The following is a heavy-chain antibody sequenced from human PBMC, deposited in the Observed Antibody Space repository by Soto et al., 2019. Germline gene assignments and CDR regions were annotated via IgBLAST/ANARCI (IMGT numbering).Heavy chain of an antibody. CDR1: GYTFTSYG. CDR2: ISAYNGNT. D-gene: IGHD3-9*01. CDR3: ARDILYYDILTGYSADY. Sequence: ASVKVSCKASGYTFTSYGISWVRQAPGQGLEWMGWISAYNGNTNYAQKLQGRVTMTTDTSTSTAYMELRSLRSDDTAVYYCARDILYYDILTGYSADYWGQGTLVTVSS. J-gene: IGHJ4*02. V-gene: IGHV1-18*01.